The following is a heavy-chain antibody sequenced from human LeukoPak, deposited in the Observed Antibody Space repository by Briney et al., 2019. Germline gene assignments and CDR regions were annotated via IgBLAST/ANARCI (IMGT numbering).Heavy chain of an antibody. CDR1: GLTFNSYA. J-gene: IGHJ4*02. Sequence: GGSLRLSCAASGLTFNSYAMSWVRQAPGKGLEWVSAISGSGGSTYYADSVKGRFTISRDNSKNTLYLQMDSLRAEDTAVYYCAKHYHASGSSRFDYWGQGTLVTVSS. CDR3: AKHYHASGSSRFDY. D-gene: IGHD3-10*01. CDR2: ISGSGGST. V-gene: IGHV3-23*01.